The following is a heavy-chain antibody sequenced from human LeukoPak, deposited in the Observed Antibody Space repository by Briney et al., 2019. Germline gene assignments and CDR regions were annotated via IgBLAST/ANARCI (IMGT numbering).Heavy chain of an antibody. CDR2: INPKSGDT. V-gene: IGHV1-2*02. J-gene: IGHJ2*01. CDR1: GYTFTDHY. Sequence: ASVKVSCKASGYTFTDHYVRWVRQTPGQGLEWMGWINPKSGDTNYAQKFQGRVTMTRDTSIVTAYMELSSLTSDDTGVYYCGVHWGSGYYFDLWGRGILVTVSS. D-gene: IGHD7-27*01. CDR3: GVHWGSGYYFDL.